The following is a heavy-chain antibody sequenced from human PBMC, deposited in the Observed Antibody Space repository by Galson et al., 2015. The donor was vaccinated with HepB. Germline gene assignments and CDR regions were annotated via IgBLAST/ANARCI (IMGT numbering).Heavy chain of an antibody. D-gene: IGHD1-14*01. CDR1: GFTLNNCT. CDR2: IGPSGAHI. V-gene: IGHV3-21*06. J-gene: IGHJ4*02. CDR3: ARGSGVTYGPFES. Sequence: SLSISCAASGFTLNNCTMNWVRQAPGKGLEWVSSIGPSGAHIFYEDSVKGRFTISRDNAKNSLFLQMNNMRADDTAIYYCARGSGVTYGPFESWGQGILVSVSS.